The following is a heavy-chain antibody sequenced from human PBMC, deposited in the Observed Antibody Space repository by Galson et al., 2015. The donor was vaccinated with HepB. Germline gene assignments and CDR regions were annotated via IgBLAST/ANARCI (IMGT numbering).Heavy chain of an antibody. CDR3: VRDSQGRGSGGLERYFDY. CDR2: ISYDGSNK. D-gene: IGHD1-1*01. CDR1: GFTFTSYA. Sequence: SLRLSCAASGFTFTSYAMHWVRQAPGKGLEWVAVISYDGSNKYYADSVKGRFTISRDNSKNTLNLQVDSLRAEDTAVYYCVRDSQGRGSGGLERYFDYWGQGTLVTVSS. V-gene: IGHV3-30-3*01. J-gene: IGHJ4*02.